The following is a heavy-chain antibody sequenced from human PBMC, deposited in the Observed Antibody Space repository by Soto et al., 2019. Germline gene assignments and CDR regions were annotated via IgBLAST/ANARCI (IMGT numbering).Heavy chain of an antibody. CDR3: ARVQSTSIEARTFDY. Sequence: SETLSLTCAVYGGSFSGYYWSWIRQPPGKGLEWIGEINHSGSTNYNPSLKSRVTISVDTSKNQFSLKLSSVTAADTAVYYCARVQSTSIEARTFDYWAQGTLVTVSS. CDR2: INHSGST. V-gene: IGHV4-34*01. D-gene: IGHD6-6*01. CDR1: GGSFSGYY. J-gene: IGHJ4*02.